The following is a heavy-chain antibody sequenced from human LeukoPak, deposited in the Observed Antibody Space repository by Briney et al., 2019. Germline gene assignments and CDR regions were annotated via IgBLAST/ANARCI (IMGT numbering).Heavy chain of an antibody. Sequence: GASLKVSCKASGSTFTSYGISWVRQAPGQVLQWMGWICAYNGTTNYAQKLQGRVTMTTDTSTSTAYMELRSLRSADTAVYYCARAGGYSGSDYWGQGTLVTVSS. V-gene: IGHV1-18*01. CDR2: ICAYNGTT. J-gene: IGHJ4*02. D-gene: IGHD5-12*01. CDR1: GSTFTSYG. CDR3: ARAGGYSGSDY.